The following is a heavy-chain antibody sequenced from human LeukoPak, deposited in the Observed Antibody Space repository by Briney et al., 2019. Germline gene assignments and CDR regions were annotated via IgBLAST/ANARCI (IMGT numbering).Heavy chain of an antibody. V-gene: IGHV4-34*01. Sequence: PSETPSLTCAVYGGSFSGYYWSWIRQPPGKGLEWIGEINHSGSTNYNTSLKSRVTISVDTSTTQFSLKLSSVTSADTAVYYCARVFKYDFWSGYPSACNWFDPWGQGTLVTVSS. D-gene: IGHD3-3*01. J-gene: IGHJ5*02. CDR2: INHSGST. CDR1: GGSFSGYY. CDR3: ARVFKYDFWSGYPSACNWFDP.